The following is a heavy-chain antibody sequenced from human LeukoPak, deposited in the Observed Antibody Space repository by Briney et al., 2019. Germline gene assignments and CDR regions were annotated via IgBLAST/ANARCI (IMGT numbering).Heavy chain of an antibody. CDR2: IIPIFGTA. J-gene: IGHJ6*03. D-gene: IGHD3-10*01. V-gene: IGHV1-69*05. Sequence: SVKVSCEASGGTFSSYAISWVRQAPGQGLEWMGGIIPIFGTANYAQKFQGRVTITTDESTSTAYMELSSLRSEDTAVYYCARATGPIGYYYYYYMDVWGKGTTVTVSS. CDR3: ARATGPIGYYYYYYMDV. CDR1: GGTFSSYA.